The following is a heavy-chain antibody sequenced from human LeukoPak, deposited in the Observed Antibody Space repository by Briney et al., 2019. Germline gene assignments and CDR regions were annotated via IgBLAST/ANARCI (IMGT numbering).Heavy chain of an antibody. CDR2: ISGSGGST. V-gene: IGHV3-23*01. CDR3: AKGPKGAYGDFFDY. Sequence: SGGSLRLSCAASGSTFSSYAMSWVRQAPGKGLEWVSAISGSGGSTYYADSVKGRFTISRDNSKNTLYLQMNSLRAEDTAVYYCAKGPKGAYGDFFDYWGQGTLVTVSS. D-gene: IGHD4-17*01. CDR1: GSTFSSYA. J-gene: IGHJ4*02.